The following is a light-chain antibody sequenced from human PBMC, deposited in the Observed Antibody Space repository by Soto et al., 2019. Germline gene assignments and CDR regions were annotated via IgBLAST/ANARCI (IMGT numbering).Light chain of an antibody. J-gene: IGLJ1*01. CDR2: YNN. CDR1: SSNIGSNN. V-gene: IGLV1-44*01. CDR3: AAWDDSLNSYV. Sequence: SALTQPPSASGTPGQRVTISCSGSSSNIGSNNVNWYQQLPGTAPKLLIYYNNQRPSGVPDRFSGSKSGTSASLAISGLQSEDEADYYCAAWDDSLNSYVFGTGTKVTV.